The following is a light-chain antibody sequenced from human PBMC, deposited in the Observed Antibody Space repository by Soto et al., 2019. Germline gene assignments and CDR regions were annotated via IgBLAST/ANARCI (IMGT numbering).Light chain of an antibody. CDR2: DTT. J-gene: IGLJ3*02. V-gene: IGLV7-46*01. CDR3: LLCFGGARV. CDR1: TGAVTSGHY. Sequence: QAVVTQEPSLTVSPGGTVTLTCGSSTGAVTSGHYSYWFQQKPGQAPRTLIYDTTDKHSWTPARFSGSILGGKAALTLSGAQPEDEADYHCLLCFGGARVFGGGTKLTVL.